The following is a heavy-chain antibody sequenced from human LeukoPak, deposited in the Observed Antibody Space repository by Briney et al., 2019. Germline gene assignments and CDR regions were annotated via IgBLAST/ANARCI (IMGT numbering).Heavy chain of an antibody. V-gene: IGHV1-46*01. CDR1: GYTFTSYY. D-gene: IGHD3-10*01. Sequence: GASVKVSCKASGYTFTSYYMHWVRQAPGQGLEWMGIINPSGGSTSYAQKFQGRVTMTRDTSTSTVYMELSSLRSEDTAVYYCATVREGSQNAKPMDVWGQGTTVTVSS. J-gene: IGHJ6*02. CDR3: ATVREGSQNAKPMDV. CDR2: INPSGGST.